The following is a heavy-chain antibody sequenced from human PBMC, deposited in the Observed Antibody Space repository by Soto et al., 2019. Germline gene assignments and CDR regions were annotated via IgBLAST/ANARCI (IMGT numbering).Heavy chain of an antibody. J-gene: IGHJ3*02. D-gene: IGHD2-21*01. V-gene: IGHV1-58*02. CDR3: AATSGGDWDDAFDI. CDR1: GFTFTSSA. Sequence: ASVKVSCKASGFTFTSSAMQWVRQARGQRLEWIGWIVVGSGNTNYAQKFQERVTITRDMSTSTAYMELSSLRSEDTAVYYCAATSGGDWDDAFDIWGQGTMVTVSS. CDR2: IVVGSGNT.